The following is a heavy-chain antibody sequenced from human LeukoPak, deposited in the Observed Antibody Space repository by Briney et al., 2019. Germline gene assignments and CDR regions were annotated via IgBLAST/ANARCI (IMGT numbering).Heavy chain of an antibody. CDR3: AKDLSGYYPNWFDP. Sequence: PGGSLRLSCTASGFTFSTCGMTWVRQAPGKGLEWVSAISGSGGSTYYADSVKGRFTISRDNSKNTLYLQMNSLRAEDTAVYYCAKDLSGYYPNWFDPWGQGTLVTVSS. J-gene: IGHJ5*02. CDR2: ISGSGGST. D-gene: IGHD3-9*01. CDR1: GFTFSTCG. V-gene: IGHV3-23*01.